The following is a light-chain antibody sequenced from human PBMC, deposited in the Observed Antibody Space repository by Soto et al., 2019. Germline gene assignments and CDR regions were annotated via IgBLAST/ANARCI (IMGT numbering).Light chain of an antibody. Sequence: QSVLTQPASVSGSPGQSITISCTGTSNDVGGYNYVSWYQQHLGKAPKLMIYEVSNRPSGVSNRFSGSKSGNTASLTISGLQAEDEADYYCSSYTSSSTLFGTGTKVTVL. V-gene: IGLV2-14*01. CDR1: SNDVGGYNY. CDR2: EVS. CDR3: SSYTSSSTL. J-gene: IGLJ1*01.